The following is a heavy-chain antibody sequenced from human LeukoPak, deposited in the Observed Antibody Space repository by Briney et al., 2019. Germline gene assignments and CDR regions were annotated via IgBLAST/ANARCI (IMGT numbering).Heavy chain of an antibody. D-gene: IGHD4-11*01. CDR1: GFTSSSYS. J-gene: IGHJ4*02. V-gene: IGHV3-21*01. CDR3: ARDKWLTTTHYFDY. CDR2: ISSSSSYI. Sequence: PGGSLRLSCAASGFTSSSYSMNWVRQAPGKGLEWVSSISSSSSYIYYADSVKGRFTVSRDNAKNSVYLQMNSLRAEDTAVYYCARDKWLTTTHYFDYWGQGTLVTVSS.